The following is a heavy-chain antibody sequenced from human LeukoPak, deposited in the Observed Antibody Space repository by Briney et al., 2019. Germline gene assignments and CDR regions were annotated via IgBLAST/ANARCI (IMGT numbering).Heavy chain of an antibody. Sequence: GRSLRLSCAASGFTFSSYAMHWIRQAPGKGLEWVSYISFSGSPTQYADSVKGRFTISRDNAKNSLYLQMNSLRDEDTAVYYCARDRAYYYDSSGYYYFDHWGQGTLVTVSS. CDR3: ARDRAYYYDSSGYYYFDH. V-gene: IGHV3-48*02. D-gene: IGHD3-22*01. CDR1: GFTFSSYA. CDR2: ISFSGSPT. J-gene: IGHJ4*02.